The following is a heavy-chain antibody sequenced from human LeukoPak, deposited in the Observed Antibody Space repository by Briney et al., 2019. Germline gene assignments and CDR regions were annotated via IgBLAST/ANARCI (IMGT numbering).Heavy chain of an antibody. V-gene: IGHV4-39*07. J-gene: IGHJ4*02. CDR3: ARGSPVVDWLLVFDY. D-gene: IGHD3-9*01. Sequence: PSETLSLTCTVSGGSISSTSYYWGWIRQPPGKGLEWLGNIYYSGSTYYNPSLKSRVTISVDTSKNQFSLRLSSVTAADTAVYYCARGSPVVDWLLVFDYWGQGTLVTVSS. CDR2: IYYSGST. CDR1: GGSISSTSYY.